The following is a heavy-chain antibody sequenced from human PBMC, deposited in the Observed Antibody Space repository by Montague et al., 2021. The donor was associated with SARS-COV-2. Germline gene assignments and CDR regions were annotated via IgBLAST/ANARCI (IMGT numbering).Heavy chain of an antibody. CDR3: ARGSVGGYYFDY. CDR1: GFIFSSYG. V-gene: IGHV3-33*01. J-gene: IGHJ4*02. Sequence: SLSLSWAASGFIFSSYGMHWVRQAPGKGLEWVAHIWYDGSNENYVDSVKGRFTISRDNFKNTLYLQMNSPRAEDTAIYYCARGSVGGYYFDYWGQGTLVTVSS. CDR2: IWYDGSNE. D-gene: IGHD1-26*01.